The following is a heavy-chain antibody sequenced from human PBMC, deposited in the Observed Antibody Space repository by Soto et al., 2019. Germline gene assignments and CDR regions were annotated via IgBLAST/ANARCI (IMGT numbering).Heavy chain of an antibody. Sequence: SETLSLTCTASGGSISSSSYYWGWIRQPPGKGLEWIGSIYYSGSTYYNPSLKSRVTISVDTSKNQFSLKLSSVTAADTAVYYCARPLGVYGDYDGLDPWGQGTLVTVSS. CDR2: IYYSGST. CDR1: GGSISSSSYY. D-gene: IGHD4-17*01. V-gene: IGHV4-39*01. J-gene: IGHJ5*02. CDR3: ARPLGVYGDYDGLDP.